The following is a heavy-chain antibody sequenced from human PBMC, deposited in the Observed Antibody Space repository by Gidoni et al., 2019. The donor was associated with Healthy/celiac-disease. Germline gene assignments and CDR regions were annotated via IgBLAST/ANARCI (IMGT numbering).Heavy chain of an antibody. Sequence: QVQLPESGAGLFKPPETLSLTCTIPGGSISSHSWSWIRQPPGKGLEWIGYIYYSGSTNYNPSLKSRVTISVDTSKNQFSLKLSSVTAADTAVYYCARVAVTMVRGVFPTYYFDYWGQGTLVTVSS. D-gene: IGHD3-10*01. J-gene: IGHJ4*02. CDR3: ARVAVTMVRGVFPTYYFDY. CDR1: GGSISSHS. V-gene: IGHV4-59*11. CDR2: IYYSGST.